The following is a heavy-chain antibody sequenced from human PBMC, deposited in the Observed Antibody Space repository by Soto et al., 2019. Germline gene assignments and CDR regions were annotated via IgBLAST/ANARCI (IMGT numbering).Heavy chain of an antibody. Sequence: SETMSLTCTVSGDSISSYFWSWIRKNTGKGLEWIGYIYHTGSTNYSPSLKSRVTMSLDTSKNQFSLKLSSVTAADTAFYYCASQAPFGVVKSFANWGRGALVTVSS. J-gene: IGHJ4*02. D-gene: IGHD3-3*01. CDR1: GDSISSYF. CDR3: ASQAPFGVVKSFAN. V-gene: IGHV4-59*01. CDR2: IYHTGST.